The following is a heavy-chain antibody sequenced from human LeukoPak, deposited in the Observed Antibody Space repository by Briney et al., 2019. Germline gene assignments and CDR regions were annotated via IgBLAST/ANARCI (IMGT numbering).Heavy chain of an antibody. CDR1: GGSISSGSHY. CDR3: AASSGVTLGRF. J-gene: IGHJ4*02. CDR2: IYYTGIT. Sequence: SETLSLTCTVSGGSISSGSHYYQWIRQHPGKGLERIGYIYYTGITSYNPSLKSRVTMSVDTSMNQVSLKVTSLTAADTAVYYCAASSGVTLGRFWGQGALVTVSS. D-gene: IGHD3-16*01. V-gene: IGHV4-31*03.